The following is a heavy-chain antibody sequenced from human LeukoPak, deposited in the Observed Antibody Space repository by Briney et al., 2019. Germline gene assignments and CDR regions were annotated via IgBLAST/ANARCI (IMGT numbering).Heavy chain of an antibody. D-gene: IGHD2-15*01. J-gene: IGHJ4*02. CDR3: AAYCSGGSCYSDSDY. CDR1: GYSISSSYY. V-gene: IGHV4-38-2*01. CDR2: IYQSGST. Sequence: SETLSLTCAVSGYSISSSYYWGWIRQPPGKGLEWIGSIYQSGSTYYDPSLKSRVTISVDTSKNQLSLKLTSVTAADTAVYYCAAYCSGGSCYSDSDYWGQGTLVTVSS.